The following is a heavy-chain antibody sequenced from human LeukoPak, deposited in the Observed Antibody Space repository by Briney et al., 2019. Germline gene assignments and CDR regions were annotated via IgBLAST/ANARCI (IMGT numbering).Heavy chain of an antibody. CDR1: GGSISSYY. D-gene: IGHD3-10*01. J-gene: IGHJ6*03. CDR3: ARDAGGYYYGSGSPSYYYYMDV. V-gene: IGHV4-4*07. CDR2: IYTSGST. Sequence: PSETLSLTCTVSGGSISSYYWSWIRQPAGKGLEWIGRIYTSGSTNYNPSLKSRVTISVDTSKNQFSLKLSSVTAADTAVYYCARDAGGYYYGSGSPSYYYYMDVWGKGTTVTISS.